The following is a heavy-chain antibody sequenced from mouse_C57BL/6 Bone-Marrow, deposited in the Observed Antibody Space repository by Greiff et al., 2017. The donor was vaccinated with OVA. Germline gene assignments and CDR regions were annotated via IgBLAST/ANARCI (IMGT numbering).Heavy chain of an antibody. V-gene: IGHV1-59*01. CDR3: ARLYYFDY. CDR1: GYTFTSYW. CDR2: IDPSDSYT. J-gene: IGHJ2*01. Sequence: QVQLQQPGAELVRPGTSVKLSCKASGYTFTSYWMHWVKQRPGQGLEWIGVIDPSDSYTNYNQKFKGKATLTVDTSSSTAYMQLSSLTSEDSAVDCCARLYYFDYWGQGTTLTVSS.